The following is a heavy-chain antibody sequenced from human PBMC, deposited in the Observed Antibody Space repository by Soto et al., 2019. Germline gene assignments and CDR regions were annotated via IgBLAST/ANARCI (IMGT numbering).Heavy chain of an antibody. J-gene: IGHJ4*02. V-gene: IGHV4-61*08. Sequence: GCRRISKRKPPGKGLQWIGYIYKRETTNYNPSLKSRVTISVDTSKNQFSLEVRSATAADTAVYFFARSLEEYGTGSLRFGFWGEGALVTGYS. CDR2: IYKRETT. D-gene: IGHD3-10*01. CDR3: ARSLEEYGTGSLRFGF. CDR1: GCR.